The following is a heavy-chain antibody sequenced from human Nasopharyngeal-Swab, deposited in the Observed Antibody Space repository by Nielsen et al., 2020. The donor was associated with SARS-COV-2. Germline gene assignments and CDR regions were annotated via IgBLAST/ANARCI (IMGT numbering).Heavy chain of an antibody. CDR1: GYTFTSYY. CDR3: ARSPTVTTPDY. Sequence: ASVKVSCKASGYTFTSYYMHWVRQAPGQGLEWMGGIIPIFGTANYAQKLQGRVTMTTDTSTSTAYMELRSLRSDDTAVYYCARSPTVTTPDYWGQGTLVTVSS. D-gene: IGHD4-17*01. V-gene: IGHV1-18*04. J-gene: IGHJ4*02. CDR2: IIPIFGTA.